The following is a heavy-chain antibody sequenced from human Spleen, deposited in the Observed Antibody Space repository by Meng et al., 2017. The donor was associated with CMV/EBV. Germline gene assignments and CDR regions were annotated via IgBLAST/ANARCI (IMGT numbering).Heavy chain of an antibody. CDR2: IYPGDFDT. V-gene: IGHV5-51*01. J-gene: IGHJ3*02. CDR1: GYSFTNKW. CDR3: ATLGGDGYLDAFDI. D-gene: IGHD5-24*01. Sequence: GESLKISWKGTGYSFTNKWIGWVRQMPGKGLEWMGMIYPGDFDTRYSPSFQGLVTISADRSITTAYLQWSSLKASDTAMYYCATLGGDGYLDAFDIWGQGTMVTVSS.